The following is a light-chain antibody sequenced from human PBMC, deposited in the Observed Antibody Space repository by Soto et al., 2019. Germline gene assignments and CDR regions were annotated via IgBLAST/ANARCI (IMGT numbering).Light chain of an antibody. CDR2: DVS. V-gene: IGLV2-14*01. CDR1: SSDVGGYNY. CDR3: SSYTSSSTLGV. J-gene: IGLJ1*01. Sequence: QSALTQPASVSGSPVQSITISCTGTSSDVGGYNYVPWYQQHPGKAPKLMIYDVSNRPSGVSNRFSGSKSGNTASLTISGLQAEDEADYYCSSYTSSSTLGVFGTGTKLTVL.